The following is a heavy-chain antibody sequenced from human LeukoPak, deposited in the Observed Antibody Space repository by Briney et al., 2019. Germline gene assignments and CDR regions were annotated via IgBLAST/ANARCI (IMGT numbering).Heavy chain of an antibody. J-gene: IGHJ4*02. Sequence: GGSLRLSCAVSGVTFRNYGMHWVRQAPGKGLEWVALISSDGNDKLYGDSMRGRFTISRDDSKSMLYLQMDSLRAEDTAVYYCTTKVIRGNSGDDYDDWGQGTLVTVSS. CDR1: GVTFRNYG. CDR2: ISSDGNDK. CDR3: TTKVIRGNSGDDYDD. D-gene: IGHD5-12*01. V-gene: IGHV3-30*03.